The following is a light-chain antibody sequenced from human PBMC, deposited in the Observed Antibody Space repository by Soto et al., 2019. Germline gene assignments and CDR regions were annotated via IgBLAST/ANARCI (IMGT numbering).Light chain of an antibody. CDR3: QQYNNWPPNT. Sequence: EIVMTQSPATLSVSPGERATLSCRASQSVSSILAWYQQKPGQAPRLLIYGASTRATGIPARFRGSGSGTEFTLTISSLQSEDFAVYYCQQYNNWPPNTFGQGTKLEIK. J-gene: IGKJ2*01. V-gene: IGKV3-15*01. CDR2: GAS. CDR1: QSVSSI.